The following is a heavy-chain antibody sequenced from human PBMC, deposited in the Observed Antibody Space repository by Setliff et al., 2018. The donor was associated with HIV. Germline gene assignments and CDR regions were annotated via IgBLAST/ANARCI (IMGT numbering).Heavy chain of an antibody. Sequence: PSETLSLTCAVYGGSFSEYYWTWIRQPPGKGLEWIGEITHSGRANFRPSLKSRVTISVDTSKNQFSLKMSSVTAADTAVYYCARERIACHFDYWGQGTLVTVSS. CDR3: ARERIACHFDY. V-gene: IGHV4-34*01. J-gene: IGHJ4*02. D-gene: IGHD3-3*02. CDR1: GGSFSEYY. CDR2: ITHSGRA.